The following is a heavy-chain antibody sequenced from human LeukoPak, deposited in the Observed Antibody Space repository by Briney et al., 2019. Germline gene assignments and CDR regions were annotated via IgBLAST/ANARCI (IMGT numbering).Heavy chain of an antibody. CDR3: AKDTDDYGDYVDFDY. V-gene: IGHV3-9*01. Sequence: GGSLRLSCAASGFTFDDYAMHWVRQAPGKGLEWVSGISWNSGSIGYADSVKGRFTISRDNAKNSLYLQMNSLRAEDTALYYCAKDTDDYGDYVDFDYWGQGTLVTVSS. J-gene: IGHJ4*02. CDR2: ISWNSGSI. D-gene: IGHD4-17*01. CDR1: GFTFDDYA.